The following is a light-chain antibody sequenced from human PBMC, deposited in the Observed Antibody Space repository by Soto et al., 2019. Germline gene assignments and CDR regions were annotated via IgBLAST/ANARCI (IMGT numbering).Light chain of an antibody. CDR2: DAS. J-gene: IGKJ1*01. Sequence: IVLTQSPGTLSLSPGERATLSCRSSQSVSSFLAWYQQKPGQAPRLLIYDASKRATGIPARFSGSGSGTDFTLTISSPEPEDFAVYYCQQRSSWPLTFGQGTKVDIK. CDR1: QSVSSF. V-gene: IGKV3-11*01. CDR3: QQRSSWPLT.